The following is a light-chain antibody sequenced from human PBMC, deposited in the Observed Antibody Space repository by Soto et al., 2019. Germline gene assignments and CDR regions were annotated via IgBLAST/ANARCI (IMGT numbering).Light chain of an antibody. V-gene: IGKV3D-15*01. CDR2: DAS. CDR1: QSVSSY. CDR3: QQYYRWPQT. J-gene: IGKJ1*01. Sequence: EIVLTQSPDTLSLSPGERATLSCRAGQSVSSYLAWYQQKPGQAPRLLIYDASNRATGIPARFSGSGSGTEFTLTISSLQSEDFAVYYCQQYYRWPQTFGQGTKVDIK.